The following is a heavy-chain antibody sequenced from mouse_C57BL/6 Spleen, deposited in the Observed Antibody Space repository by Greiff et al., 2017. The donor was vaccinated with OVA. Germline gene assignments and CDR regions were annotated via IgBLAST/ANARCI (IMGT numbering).Heavy chain of an antibody. D-gene: IGHD1-1*01. CDR3: ASGSSYVDYAMDY. J-gene: IGHJ4*01. CDR2: IDPSDSET. V-gene: IGHV1-52*01. CDR1: GYTFTSYW. Sequence: QVQLQQPGAELVRPGSSVKLSCKASGYTFTSYWMHWVKQRPIQGLEWIGNIDPSDSETHYNQKFKDKATLTVDKSSSTAYMQLSSLTSEDSAVYYCASGSSYVDYAMDYWGQGTSVTVSS.